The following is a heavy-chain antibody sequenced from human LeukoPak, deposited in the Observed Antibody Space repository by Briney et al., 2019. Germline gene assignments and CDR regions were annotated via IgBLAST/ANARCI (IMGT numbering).Heavy chain of an antibody. CDR3: TRDPEALDY. J-gene: IGHJ4*02. V-gene: IGHV3-48*04. CDR1: GFTFSSYS. Sequence: GGSLRLSCVASGFTFSSYSMNWVHQAPGKGLEWVSHIRGSGSVTQYADSVKGRFTISRDNAKNSLYLQMNSLRAEDTAVYYCTRDPEALDYWGQGTLVTVSS. CDR2: IRGSGSVT.